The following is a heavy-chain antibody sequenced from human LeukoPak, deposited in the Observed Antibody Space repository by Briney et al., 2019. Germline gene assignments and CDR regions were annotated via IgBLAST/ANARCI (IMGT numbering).Heavy chain of an antibody. CDR3: ASDWNTFEVGDFVY. CDR2: IYSGGSQ. Sequence: GGSLRLSRAASGFTVSSNYIRWARQAPGEGLEWGSVIYSGGSQYYADSVKARFTISRDISKTTLHLQMTSIRAEDTAVYYCASDWNTFEVGDFVYWGQGTLVTVSS. V-gene: IGHV3-66*02. D-gene: IGHD1/OR15-1a*01. CDR1: GFTVSSNY. J-gene: IGHJ4*02.